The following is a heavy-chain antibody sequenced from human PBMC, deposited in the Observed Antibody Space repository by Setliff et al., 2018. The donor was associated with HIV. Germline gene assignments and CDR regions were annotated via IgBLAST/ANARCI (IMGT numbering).Heavy chain of an antibody. CDR3: ARGDGYCSSFSCHGFFDY. CDR2: IYGSGST. CDR1: GGSMSPYY. V-gene: IGHV4-4*07. J-gene: IGHJ4*02. D-gene: IGHD2-2*03. Sequence: SETLSLTCTVSGGSMSPYYWSWIRQGDGIGLEWIGRIYGSGSTIYNPSLRSRVTMSVDVSKNQFSLKLASVTAADTAVYYCARGDGYCSSFSCHGFFDYWGQGTLVTVSS.